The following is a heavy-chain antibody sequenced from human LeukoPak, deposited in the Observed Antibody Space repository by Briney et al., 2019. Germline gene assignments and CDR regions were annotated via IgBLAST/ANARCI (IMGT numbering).Heavy chain of an antibody. J-gene: IGHJ3*02. V-gene: IGHV3-30*04. CDR1: GFTFSSYA. CDR2: ISYDGSNK. D-gene: IGHD3-22*01. CDR3: AKPIGTMIVVDNALDI. Sequence: PGGSLRLSCAASGFTFSSYAMHWVRQAPGKGLEWVAVISYDGSNKYYADSVKGRFTISRGNSKNTLYLQMNSLRAEDTAVYYCAKPIGTMIVVDNALDIWGQGTMVTVSS.